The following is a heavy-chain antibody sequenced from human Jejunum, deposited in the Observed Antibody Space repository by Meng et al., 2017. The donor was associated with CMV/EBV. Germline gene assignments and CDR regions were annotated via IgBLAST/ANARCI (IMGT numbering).Heavy chain of an antibody. J-gene: IGHJ4*02. CDR3: ARDESVGIAVTGTFDY. Sequence: VQLQEPGSRLGNTSEPLSLACTVSSDCVISSFWIWIRQPAGKGLECIGRIYSSGSTFYNPSLKSRVTMSVDTSKIQFSLSLASVTAADTAIYFCARDESVGIAVTGTFDYWGQGILVTVSS. V-gene: IGHV4-4*07. D-gene: IGHD6-19*01. CDR2: IYSSGST. CDR1: SDCVISSF.